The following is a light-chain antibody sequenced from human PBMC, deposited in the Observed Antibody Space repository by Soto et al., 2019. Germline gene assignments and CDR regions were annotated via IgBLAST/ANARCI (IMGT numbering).Light chain of an antibody. CDR3: CSYAGSSTFYV. V-gene: IGLV2-23*02. J-gene: IGLJ1*01. CDR1: RSDVGSYNL. CDR2: EVS. Sequence: LTQPASVSGSPGQSITISCTGTRSDVGSYNLVSWYQQHPGKAPKLMIYEVSKRPSGVSNRFSGSKSGNTASLTISGLQAEDEADYYCCSYAGSSTFYVFGTGTKVTVL.